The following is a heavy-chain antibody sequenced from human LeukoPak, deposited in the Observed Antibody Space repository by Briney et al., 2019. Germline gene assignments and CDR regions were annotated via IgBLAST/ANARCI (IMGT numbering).Heavy chain of an antibody. J-gene: IGHJ4*02. Sequence: GGSLRLSCAASGFSFNDHSMNWVRQAPGKRLEWLSYISSASSAIYYADSVKGRFTISRDNAKNSLYLQMNSLRAEDTAIYYCARGVSYEDSWGQGTLVTVPS. CDR1: GFSFNDHS. V-gene: IGHV3-48*01. CDR2: ISSASSAI. D-gene: IGHD3-10*01. CDR3: ARGVSYEDS.